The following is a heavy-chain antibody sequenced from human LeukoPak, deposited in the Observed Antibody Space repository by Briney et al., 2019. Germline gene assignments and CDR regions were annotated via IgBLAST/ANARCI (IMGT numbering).Heavy chain of an antibody. D-gene: IGHD3-22*01. CDR2: ITPNADRT. CDR1: GFTFGSYG. V-gene: IGHV3-23*01. J-gene: IGHJ1*01. CDR3: AIMHGYYDGSGYWVQ. Sequence: VGSLRLSCAASGFTFGSYGMSWVRQAPGKGLEWVSFITPNADRTSYADSVEGRFTISRDNPRNTLYMQMNSLRDEDTAVYYCAIMHGYYDGSGYWVQWGQGTLVTVSS.